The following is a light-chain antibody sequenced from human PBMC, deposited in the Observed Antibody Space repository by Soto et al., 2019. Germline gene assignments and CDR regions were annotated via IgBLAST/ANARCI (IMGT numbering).Light chain of an antibody. V-gene: IGKV1-27*01. Sequence: DIQMTQSPSSLSASVGDRVTITCRASQGISNYLAWYQQKPGKVPKLLIYAASTLQSGVPSRFSGGGSGTDFTLTISSLQPEDVATYYCHKYNSALTCGQGTRLEIK. J-gene: IGKJ5*01. CDR2: AAS. CDR1: QGISNY. CDR3: HKYNSALT.